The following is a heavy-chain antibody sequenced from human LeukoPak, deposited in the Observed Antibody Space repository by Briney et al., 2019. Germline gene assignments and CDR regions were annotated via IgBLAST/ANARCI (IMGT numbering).Heavy chain of an antibody. D-gene: IGHD4/OR15-4a*01. CDR2: ISSNGGST. CDR1: GFSFSSYA. V-gene: IGHV3-64D*06. Sequence: PGGSLRLSCSASGFSFSSYAMHWVRQAPGKGLEFVSGISSNGGSTYYTDPVKGRLTISRDNSKNTVYLQMSSLRPEDTAVYFCVKRLNNYLDYWGQGTLVTVSS. CDR3: VKRLNNYLDY. J-gene: IGHJ4*02.